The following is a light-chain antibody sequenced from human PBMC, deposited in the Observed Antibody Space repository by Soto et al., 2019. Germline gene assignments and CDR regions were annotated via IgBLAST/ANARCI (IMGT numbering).Light chain of an antibody. J-gene: IGKJ2*01. V-gene: IGKV1-39*01. Sequence: DIQMTQSPSSLSASVGDRVTITCRASQTINAYLKWYQQKPGKAPKLLIYAASSLQSGVPSRFSGSGSGTDFTLTISSLQPEDFATYYCQESYRTPRTFGQGTTLEI. CDR1: QTINAY. CDR2: AAS. CDR3: QESYRTPRT.